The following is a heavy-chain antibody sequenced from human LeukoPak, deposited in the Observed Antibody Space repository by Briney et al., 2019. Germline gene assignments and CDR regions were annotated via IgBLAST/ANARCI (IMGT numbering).Heavy chain of an antibody. Sequence: SVKVSCKASGGTFSSYAISWVRQAPGQGLEWMGGIIPIFGTANYAQKFQGRVTITTDESTSTAYMELSSLRSEDTAVYYCARVPVAGTFFDYWGQGTLVTVSS. V-gene: IGHV1-69*05. CDR3: ARVPVAGTFFDY. D-gene: IGHD6-19*01. CDR1: GGTFSSYA. CDR2: IIPIFGTA. J-gene: IGHJ4*02.